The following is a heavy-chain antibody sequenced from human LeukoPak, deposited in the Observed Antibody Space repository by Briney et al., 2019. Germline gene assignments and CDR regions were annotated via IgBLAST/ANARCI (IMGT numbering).Heavy chain of an antibody. CDR1: GGTFSSYA. Sequence: ASVKVSCKASGGTFSSYAISWVRQAPGQGLEWMGWINPNSGGTNYAQKFQGRVTMTRDTSISTAYMELSRLRSDDTAVYYCARDPNPGDQFDYWGQGTLVTVSS. J-gene: IGHJ4*02. CDR3: ARDPNPGDQFDY. V-gene: IGHV1-2*02. CDR2: INPNSGGT. D-gene: IGHD2-8*01.